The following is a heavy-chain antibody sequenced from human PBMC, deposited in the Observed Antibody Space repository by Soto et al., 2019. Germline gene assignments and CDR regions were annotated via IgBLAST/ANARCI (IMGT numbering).Heavy chain of an antibody. V-gene: IGHV1-18*01. CDR3: AMVDVYVTPSPQDV. Sequence: QVQLVQSGAKVKNPVASVKVSCKASGYTFTRYGIGWSRQAPGQGLEWMGWINTYNGNTNYAQNVQGRVTLTTDTSTRTAYIELRRLRSNDTAIYYCAMVDVYVTPSPQDVWGQWTTVIVSS. J-gene: IGHJ6*02. D-gene: IGHD3-16*01. CDR2: INTYNGNT. CDR1: GYTFTRYG.